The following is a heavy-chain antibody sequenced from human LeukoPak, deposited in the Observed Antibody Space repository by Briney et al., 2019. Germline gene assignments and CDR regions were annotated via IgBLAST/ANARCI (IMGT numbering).Heavy chain of an antibody. CDR1: GFTFSSYA. CDR3: ANYDTMTVVLGY. CDR2: ISGSGGST. V-gene: IGHV3-23*01. J-gene: IGHJ4*02. Sequence: PGGSLRLSCAASGFTFSSYAMSWVRQAPGKGLEWVSAISGSGGSTYYADSVKGRFTISRDNSKNTLYLQMNSLRAEDTAVYYCANYDTMTVVLGYWGQGTLVTVSS. D-gene: IGHD3-22*01.